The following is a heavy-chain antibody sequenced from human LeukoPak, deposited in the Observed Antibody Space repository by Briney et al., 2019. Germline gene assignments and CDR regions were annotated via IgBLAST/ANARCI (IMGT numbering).Heavy chain of an antibody. J-gene: IGHJ5*02. CDR1: GGSISSDY. V-gene: IGHV4-59*12. D-gene: IGHD3-10*01. CDR3: ARDGTRITMVRGVPPTNWFDP. CDR2: IYHSGST. Sequence: SETLSLTCAVSGGSISSDYWSWIRQPPGKGLEWIGYIYHSGSTYYNPSLKSRVTISVDTSKNQFSLKLSSVTAADTAVYYCARDGTRITMVRGVPPTNWFDPWGQGTLVTVSS.